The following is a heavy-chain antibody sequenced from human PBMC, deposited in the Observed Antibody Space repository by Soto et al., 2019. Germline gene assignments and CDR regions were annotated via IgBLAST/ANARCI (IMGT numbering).Heavy chain of an antibody. CDR2: ISYDGSNK. CDR1: GFTFSSYA. D-gene: IGHD1-26*01. Sequence: QVQLVESGGGVVQPGRSLRLSCAASGFTFSSYAMHWVRQAPGKGLEWVAVISYDGSNKYYADSVKGRFTISRDNSKNRLYLQMNSQRAEDTAVYYCARDLGGWEQLWDYYYYGMDVWGQGTTVTVSS. CDR3: ARDLGGWEQLWDYYYYGMDV. J-gene: IGHJ6*02. V-gene: IGHV3-30-3*01.